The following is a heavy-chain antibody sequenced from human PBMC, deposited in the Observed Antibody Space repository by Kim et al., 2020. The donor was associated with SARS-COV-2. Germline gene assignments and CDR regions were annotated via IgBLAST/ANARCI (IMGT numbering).Heavy chain of an antibody. V-gene: IGHV3-30*18. CDR1: GFTFSSYG. CDR3: AKDKVQWLDLYYYYGM. J-gene: IGHJ6*01. CDR2: ISYDGSNK. Sequence: GGSLRLSCAASGFTFSSYGMHWVRQAPGKGLEWVAIISYDGSNKYYGDSVKGRFTISRDNSKNTLYLQMNSLRAEDTAVYYCAKDKVQWLDLYYYYGM. D-gene: IGHD6-19*01.